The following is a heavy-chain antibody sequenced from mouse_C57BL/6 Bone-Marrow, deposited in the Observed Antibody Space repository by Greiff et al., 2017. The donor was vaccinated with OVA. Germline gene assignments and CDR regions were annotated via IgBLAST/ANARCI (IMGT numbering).Heavy chain of an antibody. CDR3: ASTLSPY. CDR2: IDPSDSYT. J-gene: IGHJ3*01. V-gene: IGHV1-50*01. CDR1: GYTFTSYW. Sequence: VQLQQPGAELVKPGASVKLSCKASGYTFTSYWMQWVKQRPGQGLEWIGEIDPSDSYTNYNQKFKGKATLTVDTSSSTAYMQLSSLTSEDSAVYYCASTLSPYWGQGTLVTVSA. D-gene: IGHD1-1*02.